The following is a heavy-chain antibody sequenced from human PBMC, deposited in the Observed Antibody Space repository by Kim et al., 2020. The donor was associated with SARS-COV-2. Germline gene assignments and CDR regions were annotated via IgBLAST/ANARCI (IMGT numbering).Heavy chain of an antibody. CDR3: ARGSSGSYYYYGMDV. D-gene: IGHD1-26*01. Sequence: GGSLRLSCAASGFTFSSYSMNWVRQAPGKGLEWVSSISSSSSYIYYADSVKGRFTISRDNAKNSLYLQMNSLRAEDTAVYYCARGSSGSYYYYGMDVWGQGPTVTVSS. J-gene: IGHJ6*02. CDR1: GFTFSSYS. CDR2: ISSSSSYI. V-gene: IGHV3-21*01.